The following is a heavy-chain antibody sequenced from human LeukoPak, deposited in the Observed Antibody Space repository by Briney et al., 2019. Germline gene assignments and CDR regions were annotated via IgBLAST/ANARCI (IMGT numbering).Heavy chain of an antibody. Sequence: PSETLFLTCAVYGESFSGYYWSWIRQPPGKGLEWIGEINHSGTTNYNPSLKSRVTISVDTSKNQFSLKLSSVTAADTAVYFCARVKYGDYSKDFDYWGQGTLVTVSS. D-gene: IGHD4-17*01. J-gene: IGHJ4*02. V-gene: IGHV4-34*01. CDR3: ARVKYGDYSKDFDY. CDR2: INHSGTT. CDR1: GESFSGYY.